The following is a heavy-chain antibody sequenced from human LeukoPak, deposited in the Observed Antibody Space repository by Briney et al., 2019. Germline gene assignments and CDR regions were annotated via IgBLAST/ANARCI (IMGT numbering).Heavy chain of an antibody. CDR1: GFTFSSYG. D-gene: IGHD3-9*01. V-gene: IGHV3-23*01. Sequence: AGGSLRLSCAASGFTFSSYGMSWVRQGPGKGLEWVSSISGSGGTTYYADSVKGRFIISRDNSKNTLSLQMNNLRAEDTAVYYCAKDGPCDDDILTCYRRFYYYYYMDVWGKGTTVTISS. CDR2: ISGSGGTT. CDR3: AKDGPCDDDILTCYRRFYYYYYMDV. J-gene: IGHJ6*03.